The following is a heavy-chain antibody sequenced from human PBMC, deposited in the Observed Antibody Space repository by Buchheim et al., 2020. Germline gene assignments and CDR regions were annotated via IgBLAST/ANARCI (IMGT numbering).Heavy chain of an antibody. V-gene: IGHV3-23*04. CDR1: GFTFSSYA. CDR3: AKDLGDYDSSGYYSFYYYYYYGMDV. J-gene: IGHJ6*02. Sequence: VQLVESGGGLVKPGGSLRLSCAASGFTFSSYAMSWVRQAPGKGLEWVSAISGSGGSTYYADSVKGRFTISRDNSKNTLYLQMNSLRAEDTAVYYCAKDLGDYDSSGYYSFYYYYYYGMDVWGQGTT. D-gene: IGHD3-22*01. CDR2: ISGSGGST.